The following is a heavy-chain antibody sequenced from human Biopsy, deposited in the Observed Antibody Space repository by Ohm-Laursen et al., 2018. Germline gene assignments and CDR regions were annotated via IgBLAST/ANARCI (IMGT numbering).Heavy chain of an antibody. D-gene: IGHD3-22*01. CDR2: INPNNDNT. CDR3: ARGPRGLVVITTTALYFDY. Sequence: ASVKVSCKASGYTFTSYYLHWVRQAPGQGLEWMGRINPNNDNTAYAQKFQCRITMTKDTSTSTVYMDLSSLTFDDSAVYYCARGPRGLVVITTTALYFDYWGQGNLVTVSS. CDR1: GYTFTSYY. J-gene: IGHJ4*02. V-gene: IGHV1-46*01.